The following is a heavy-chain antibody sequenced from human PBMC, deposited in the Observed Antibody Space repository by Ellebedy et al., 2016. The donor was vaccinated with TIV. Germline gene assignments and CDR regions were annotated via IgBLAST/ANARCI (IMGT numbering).Heavy chain of an antibody. D-gene: IGHD5-18*01. CDR1: GGSLSSSY. V-gene: IGHV4-59*01. Sequence: MPSETLSLTCTVSGGSLSSSYWSWIRQPPGKGLEWIGYIYYSGSTNYNSSLKSRVTISEDTSKNQFSLKLSSVTAEDTAVYYCARGGYSYGYDYWGQGILVTVSS. CDR3: ARGGYSYGYDY. J-gene: IGHJ4*02. CDR2: IYYSGST.